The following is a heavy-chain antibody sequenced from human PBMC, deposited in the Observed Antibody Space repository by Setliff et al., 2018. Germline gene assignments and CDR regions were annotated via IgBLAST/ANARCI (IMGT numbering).Heavy chain of an antibody. J-gene: IGHJ4*02. D-gene: IGHD3-10*01. CDR1: GGSISSSSYY. CDR3: AGLYYYGSGSYPAPIDY. V-gene: IGHV4-39*01. Sequence: SETMSLTCTVSGGSISSSSYYWGWIRQPPGKGLEWIGSIYYSGSTYYHPSLKSRVTISVDTSKNQFSLKLSSVTAADTAVYYCAGLYYYGSGSYPAPIDYWGQGTLVTVSS. CDR2: IYYSGST.